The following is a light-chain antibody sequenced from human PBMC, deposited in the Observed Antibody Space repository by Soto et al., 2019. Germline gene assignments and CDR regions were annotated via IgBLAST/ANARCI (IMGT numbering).Light chain of an antibody. J-gene: IGKJ5*01. CDR3: QKYNNWPLN. Sequence: ELVMTRCLATLSGSPGERPTISCRASQSVSSHLAWYQQKPGQDPRLLIYGASTRATGVPARFSGGGSGTEFTLTITSLQSEDFAVYWCQKYNNWPLNCGPGPRLAI. CDR1: QSVSSH. CDR2: GAS. V-gene: IGKV3D-15*01.